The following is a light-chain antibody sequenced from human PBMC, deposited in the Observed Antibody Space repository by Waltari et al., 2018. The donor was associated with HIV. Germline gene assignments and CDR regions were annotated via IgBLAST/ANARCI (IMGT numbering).Light chain of an antibody. CDR3: QQSANTRT. CDR1: QPISIY. Sequence: DIQMTQSPSSLSASVGDRVSITCRASQPISIYLNWYQQKPGKAPKLLIYAASSLYSGVPSRFTGSGSGTDFTLTITSLQPEDLGIYYCQQSANTRTFGQGTKVEIK. CDR2: AAS. J-gene: IGKJ1*01. V-gene: IGKV1-39*01.